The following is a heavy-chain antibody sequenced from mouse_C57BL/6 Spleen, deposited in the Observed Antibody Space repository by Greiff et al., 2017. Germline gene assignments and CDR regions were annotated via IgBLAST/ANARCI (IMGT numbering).Heavy chain of an antibody. CDR1: GYTFTDYE. V-gene: IGHV1-15*01. CDR2: IDPETGGT. D-gene: IGHD2-4*01. CDR3: TRYDYVYYAMDY. Sequence: VQLQQSGAELVRPGASVTLSCKASGYTFTDYEMHWVKQTPVHGLEWIGAIDPETGGTVYNQKFKGKAILTADKSSSTAYMELRSLTSEDSAVYYCTRYDYVYYAMDYWGQGTSVTVSS. J-gene: IGHJ4*01.